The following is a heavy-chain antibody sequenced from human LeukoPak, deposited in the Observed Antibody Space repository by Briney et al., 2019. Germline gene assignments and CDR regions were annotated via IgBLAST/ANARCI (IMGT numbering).Heavy chain of an antibody. D-gene: IGHD5-24*01. J-gene: IGHJ4*02. CDR2: IIPIFGTA. CDR3: PRSPPDGYNFGFSFDY. V-gene: IGHV1-69*05. CDR1: GGTFSSYA. Sequence: SVTVSCKASGGTFSSYAISWVRQAPGQGLEWMGGIIPIFGTANYAQKFQGRVTITTHESTSTAYMDLSSLRSEDTAVYYCPRSPPDGYNFGFSFDYWGQGTLVTVSS.